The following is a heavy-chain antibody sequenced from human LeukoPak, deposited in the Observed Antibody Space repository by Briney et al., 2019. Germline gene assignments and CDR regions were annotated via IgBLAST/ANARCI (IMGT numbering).Heavy chain of an antibody. CDR3: ARNGDLPYYYYMDV. Sequence: PSETLSLTCTVSGGSISSYYWSWIRQPPGKGLEWIGYIYYSGSTNYNPSLKSRVTISVDTSKNQFSLKLSSVTAADTAVYYCARNGDLPYYYYMDVWGKGTTVTVSS. V-gene: IGHV4-59*01. CDR2: IYYSGST. CDR1: GGSISSYY. D-gene: IGHD4-17*01. J-gene: IGHJ6*03.